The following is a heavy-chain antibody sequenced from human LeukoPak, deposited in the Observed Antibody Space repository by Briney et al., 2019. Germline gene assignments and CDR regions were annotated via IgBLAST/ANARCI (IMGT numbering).Heavy chain of an antibody. CDR2: IYYSGST. Sequence: SEPLSLICTVSGGFVSSHQWRWLRPPRGGGLEWIGYIYYSGSTNYHTSLKSRFNISIDMSNNLFSLMLSSVRGADRPVYYCARVVLTIVIHYMDVWGKGTTVTVS. V-gene: IGHV4-59*02. CDR1: GGFVSSHQ. D-gene: IGHD2-21*02. J-gene: IGHJ6*03. CDR3: ARVVLTIVIHYMDV.